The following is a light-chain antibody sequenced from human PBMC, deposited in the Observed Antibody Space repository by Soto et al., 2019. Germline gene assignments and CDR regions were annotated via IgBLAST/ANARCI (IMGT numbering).Light chain of an antibody. CDR3: QQFYTTPYT. Sequence: DIVMTQSPDSLAVSLGERATINCKSTQNVLSTSDNKNFLAWYQQKPGQPPKLLVYWASTRESGVPDRFSGTGPGTDFTLTISSLQAEDVAIYYCQQFYTTPYTFGQGTKLEI. CDR1: QNVLSTSDNKNF. J-gene: IGKJ2*01. CDR2: WAS. V-gene: IGKV4-1*01.